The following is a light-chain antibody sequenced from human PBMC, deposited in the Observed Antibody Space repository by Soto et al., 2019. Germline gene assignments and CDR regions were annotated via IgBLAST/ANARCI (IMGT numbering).Light chain of an antibody. V-gene: IGKV3-20*01. J-gene: IGKJ1*01. CDR1: QSITSTY. Sequence: EVVLTQSPGTLSLSPVERATLSCRASQSITSTYLAWYQQRPGQSPRLLIYAAYRRATGIPDRFSGSGSGTDFTLTISRLEPEDFAVYYCQQYGTSPLTFGQGTKVDIK. CDR3: QQYGTSPLT. CDR2: AAY.